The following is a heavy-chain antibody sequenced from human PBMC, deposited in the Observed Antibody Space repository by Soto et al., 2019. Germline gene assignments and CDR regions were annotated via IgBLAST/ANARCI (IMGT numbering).Heavy chain of an antibody. Sequence: SETLYLTCTVSGGSISSSSYYWGWIRQPPGKGLEWIGSIYYSGSTYYNPSLKSRVTISVDTSKNQFSLKLSSVTAADTAVYYCARRGDYYYYGMDVWGQGTTVTVSS. J-gene: IGHJ6*02. V-gene: IGHV4-39*01. CDR2: IYYSGST. CDR1: GGSISSSSYY. CDR3: ARRGDYYYYGMDV.